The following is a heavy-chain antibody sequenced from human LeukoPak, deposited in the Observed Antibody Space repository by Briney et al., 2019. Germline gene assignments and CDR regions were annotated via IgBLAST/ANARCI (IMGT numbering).Heavy chain of an antibody. CDR1: GFTVSSNY. J-gene: IGHJ6*03. D-gene: IGHD3-3*01. CDR2: IYSGGKT. Sequence: PGGSLRLSCAASGFTVSSNYMSWVRQAPGKGLEWVSLIYSGGKTYYADSVQGRFSISRDNSKSTLYLQMNNLRPEDTAVYYCTKSPGISWYYYNMDVWGKGTTVTVSS. CDR3: TKSPGISWYYYNMDV. V-gene: IGHV3-53*05.